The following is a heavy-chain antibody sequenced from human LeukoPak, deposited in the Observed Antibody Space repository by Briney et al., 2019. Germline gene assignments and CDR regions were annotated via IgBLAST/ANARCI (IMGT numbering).Heavy chain of an antibody. CDR1: GFTFSTYA. J-gene: IGHJ4*02. CDR2: ISYGGSNK. CDR3: ARPYDSSGYYYAY. V-gene: IGHV3-30-3*01. Sequence: GGSLRLSCAASGFTFSTYAMLWVRQAPGQGLEWVAVISYGGSNKYYADSVTGRFTISRDNSKNTLYLQMNSLRAEDTAVYHCARPYDSSGYYYAYWGQGTLVTVSS. D-gene: IGHD3-22*01.